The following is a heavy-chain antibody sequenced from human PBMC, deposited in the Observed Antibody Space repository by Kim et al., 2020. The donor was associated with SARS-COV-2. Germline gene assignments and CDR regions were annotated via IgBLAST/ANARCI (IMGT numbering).Heavy chain of an antibody. V-gene: IGHV4-59*08. CDR2: FSYNKRT. D-gene: IGHD6-19*01. J-gene: IGHJ4*02. CDR3: ARLPDMAGWLFNY. CDR1: GASINDDY. Sequence: SETLSLTCTISGASINDDYWTWIRQPPEKGLGWIGYFSYNKRTSTSTSLKSRVFMSLDTSRNQFSLKLNSVTAADTAVYYWARLPDMAGWLFNYWAQGT.